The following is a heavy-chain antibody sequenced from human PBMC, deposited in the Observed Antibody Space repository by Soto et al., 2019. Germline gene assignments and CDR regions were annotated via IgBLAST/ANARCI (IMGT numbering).Heavy chain of an antibody. D-gene: IGHD6-19*01. Sequence: SQTLSLTCTVSGGSISSSTYYWGWIRQPPGKGLEWIGSIYYSGSTYYNPSLKSRVTISVDTSKNQFSLKLSSVTAADTAVYYCARLYSSGWFDYWGQGTLVTVSS. J-gene: IGHJ4*02. CDR3: ARLYSSGWFDY. CDR1: GGSISSSTYY. V-gene: IGHV4-39*01. CDR2: IYYSGST.